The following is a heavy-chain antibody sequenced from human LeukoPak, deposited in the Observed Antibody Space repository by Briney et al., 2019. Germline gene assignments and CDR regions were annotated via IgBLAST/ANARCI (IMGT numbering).Heavy chain of an antibody. CDR3: AGHILTGTYYFDY. Sequence: KSSETLSLTCAVYGGSFSGYYWSWIRQPPGKGLEWIGEINHSGSTNYNPSLKSRVTISVDTSKNLFSLKLSSVTAADTAVYYCAGHILTGTYYFDYWGQGTLVTVSS. V-gene: IGHV4-34*01. CDR2: INHSGST. D-gene: IGHD3-9*01. J-gene: IGHJ4*02. CDR1: GGSFSGYY.